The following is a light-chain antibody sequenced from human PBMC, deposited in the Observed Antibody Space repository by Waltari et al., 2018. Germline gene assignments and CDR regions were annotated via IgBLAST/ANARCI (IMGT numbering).Light chain of an antibody. Sequence: QSALTQPASVSGSPGQSITISCTGTSSDAGGYNYVSWYQQHPGKAPKLMIYDVSKRPSGVSNRFSGSKSGNTASLTISGLQAEDEADYYCSSYTSSSTWVFGTGTKVTVL. CDR3: SSYTSSSTWV. V-gene: IGLV2-14*01. CDR2: DVS. CDR1: SSDAGGYNY. J-gene: IGLJ1*01.